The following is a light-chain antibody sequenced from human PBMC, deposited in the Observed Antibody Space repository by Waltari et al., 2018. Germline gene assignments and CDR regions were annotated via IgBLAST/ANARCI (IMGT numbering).Light chain of an antibody. CDR3: QSYDNSLSAYV. Sequence: QSVLTQPSSVSGAPGQRVTISCTGSDSNIGAGYDVHWYQQLPGAAPRLLIYDFINRPSGVPDRFPASKAGASASLAITGLQAEDEADYYCQSYDNSLSAYVFGSGTKVFVL. CDR1: DSNIGAGYD. V-gene: IGLV1-40*01. CDR2: DFI. J-gene: IGLJ1*01.